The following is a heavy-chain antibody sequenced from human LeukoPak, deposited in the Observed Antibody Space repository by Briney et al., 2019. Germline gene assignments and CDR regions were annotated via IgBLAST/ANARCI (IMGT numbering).Heavy chain of an antibody. V-gene: IGHV1-46*01. CDR2: INPTGGST. J-gene: IGHJ4*02. CDR3: ARAGYDSSGYYSY. Sequence: PGESLKISCKASGYIFTNYYMHWLRQAPGQGLEWVGLINPTGGSTTYAQKFQGRVTMTRDTSTTTVYMEGSSLRSEDTAVYYCARAGYDSSGYYSYWGQGTLVTVSS. D-gene: IGHD3-22*01. CDR1: GYIFTNYY.